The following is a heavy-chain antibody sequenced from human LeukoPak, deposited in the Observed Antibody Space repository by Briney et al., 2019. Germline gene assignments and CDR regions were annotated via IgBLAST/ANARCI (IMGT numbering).Heavy chain of an antibody. J-gene: IGHJ6*02. CDR2: INHSGST. D-gene: IGHD3-22*01. Sequence: SETLSLTCAVYGGSFSGYYWSWIRQPPGKGLEWIGEINHSGSTNYNPSLKSRVTISVDTSKNQFSLKLSSVTAADTAVYYCARYGAYYYDSSGYYYYYGMDVWGQGTTVTVSS. CDR3: ARYGAYYYDSSGYYYYYGMDV. V-gene: IGHV4-34*01. CDR1: GGSFSGYY.